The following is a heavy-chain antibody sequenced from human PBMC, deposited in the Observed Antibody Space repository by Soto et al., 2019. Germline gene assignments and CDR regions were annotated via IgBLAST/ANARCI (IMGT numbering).Heavy chain of an antibody. Sequence: QVQLVESGGGVVQPGRSLRLSCAASGFTFSSYGMHWVRQAPGKGLEWVSLISYDGSDTYYADSVKGRFTISRDNSQNPLYLQMNSRRVEDSAVYYCGAGQYFSDYWGQGTLVTVSS. V-gene: IGHV3-30*03. CDR2: ISYDGSDT. J-gene: IGHJ4*02. D-gene: IGHD6-13*01. CDR3: GAGQYFSDY. CDR1: GFTFSSYG.